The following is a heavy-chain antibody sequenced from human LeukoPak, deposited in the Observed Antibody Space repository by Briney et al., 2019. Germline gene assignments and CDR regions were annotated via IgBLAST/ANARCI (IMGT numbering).Heavy chain of an antibody. V-gene: IGHV3-23*01. CDR1: GFTFSSYA. CDR3: AKIVVVPAAMTGYYYYYMDV. Sequence: QPGGSLRLSCAASGFTFSSYAMSWVRQAPGKGLEWVSAISGSGGSTYYADSVKGRFTISRDNSKNTLYLQMNSLRAEDTAVYYCAKIVVVPAAMTGYYYYYMDVWGKGTTVTVSS. D-gene: IGHD2-2*01. J-gene: IGHJ6*03. CDR2: ISGSGGST.